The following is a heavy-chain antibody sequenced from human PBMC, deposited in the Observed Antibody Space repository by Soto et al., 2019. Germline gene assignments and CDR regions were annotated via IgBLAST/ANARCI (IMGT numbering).Heavy chain of an antibody. V-gene: IGHV1-3*01. Sequence: GASVKVSCKASGYTFTSYAMQWVRQAPGQRLEWMGWINAGNGNTKYSQKFQGRVTITRDTSASTAYMELSSLRSEDTAVYYCARDSRTSYCSGGSCPFQHWGQGTLVTVSS. J-gene: IGHJ1*01. D-gene: IGHD2-15*01. CDR3: ARDSRTSYCSGGSCPFQH. CDR1: GYTFTSYA. CDR2: INAGNGNT.